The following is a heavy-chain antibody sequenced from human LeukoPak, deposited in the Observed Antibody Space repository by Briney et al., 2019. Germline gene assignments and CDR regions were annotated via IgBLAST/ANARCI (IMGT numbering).Heavy chain of an antibody. CDR1: GGSISNYF. D-gene: IGHD3-10*01. CDR3: VRYSSGSKFDY. Sequence: PSETLSLTCTASGGSISNYFWSWIRQPAGKGLEWIGRIYSSGITNYNPSLKSRVTISVDTSKNQFSLKLSSVTAADTAIYYCVRYSSGSKFDYWGQGTLVTVSS. J-gene: IGHJ4*02. V-gene: IGHV4-4*07. CDR2: IYSSGIT.